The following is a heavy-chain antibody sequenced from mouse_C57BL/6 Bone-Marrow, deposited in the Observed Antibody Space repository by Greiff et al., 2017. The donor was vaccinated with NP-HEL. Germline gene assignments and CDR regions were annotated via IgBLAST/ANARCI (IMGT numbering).Heavy chain of an antibody. V-gene: IGHV1-50*01. CDR3: ATNWDDY. CDR2: IDPSDSYT. CDR1: GYTFTSYW. J-gene: IGHJ2*01. D-gene: IGHD4-1*01. Sequence: VQLQQSGAELVKPGASVKLSCKASGYTFTSYWMQWVKQRPGQGLEWIGEIDPSDSYTNYNQKFKGKATLTVDTSSSTAYMQLSSLTSEDSAVYYCATNWDDYWGQGTTLTVSS.